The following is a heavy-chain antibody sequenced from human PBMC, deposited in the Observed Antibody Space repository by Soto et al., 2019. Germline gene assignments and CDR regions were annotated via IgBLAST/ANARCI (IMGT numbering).Heavy chain of an antibody. D-gene: IGHD1-26*01. J-gene: IGHJ2*01. Sequence: QVQLVQSGAEVKKPGSSVKVSCKASGGSFSSPTISWVRQAPGQGLEWMGGVSPIFGTTNYAQKFQGRGTITADASSGTAYLELSSLKSEATAVYYCAGCGSPGGWYFDLWGRGTLVTVSS. CDR2: VSPIFGTT. CDR3: AGCGSPGGWYFDL. V-gene: IGHV1-69*01. CDR1: GGSFSSPT.